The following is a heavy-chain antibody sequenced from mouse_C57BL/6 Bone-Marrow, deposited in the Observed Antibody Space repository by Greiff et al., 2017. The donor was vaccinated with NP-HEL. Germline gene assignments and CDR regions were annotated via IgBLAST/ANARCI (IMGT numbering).Heavy chain of an antibody. CDR2: ISGGGGNT. V-gene: IGHV5-9*01. CDR1: GFTFSSYT. Sequence: EVQLVESGGGLVKPGGSLKLSCAASGFTFSSYTMSWVRQTPEKRLEWVATISGGGGNTYYPDSVKGRFTISRGNAKNTLYLQMSILRSEDTALYYCARRGPYYGSSYPSFDYWRQGTTLTVSS. D-gene: IGHD1-1*01. CDR3: ARRGPYYGSSYPSFDY. J-gene: IGHJ2*01.